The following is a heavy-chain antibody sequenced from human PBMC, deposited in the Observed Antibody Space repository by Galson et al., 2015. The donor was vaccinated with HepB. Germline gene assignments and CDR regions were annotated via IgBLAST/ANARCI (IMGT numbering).Heavy chain of an antibody. V-gene: IGHV3-48*01. D-gene: IGHD6-19*01. J-gene: IGHJ4*02. CDR1: GFTFSSYS. CDR3: AREGWQMGVAGDLYYFDY. Sequence: SLRLSCAASGFTFSSYSMNWVRQAPGKGLEWVSFISSSSSTIYYADSVKGRFTISRDNAKNSLYLQMNSLRAEDTAVYYCAREGWQMGVAGDLYYFDYWGQGTLVTVSS. CDR2: ISSSSSTI.